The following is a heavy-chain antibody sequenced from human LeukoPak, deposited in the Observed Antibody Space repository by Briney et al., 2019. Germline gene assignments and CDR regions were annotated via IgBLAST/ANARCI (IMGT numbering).Heavy chain of an antibody. CDR1: GYRFTSYY. Sequence: ASVKISCKASGYRFTSYYMHWGRQAPGQGLEWMGIINPSGGSPSYAQKFQGRVTMTSDTSTSTVYMELNSLRSEHTAVYYCARAGDYFDYWGQGTLVTVSS. CDR2: INPSGGSP. J-gene: IGHJ4*02. CDR3: ARAGDYFDY. V-gene: IGHV1-46*01.